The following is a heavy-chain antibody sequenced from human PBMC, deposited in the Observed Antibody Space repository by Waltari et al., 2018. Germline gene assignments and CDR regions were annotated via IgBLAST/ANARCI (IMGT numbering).Heavy chain of an antibody. CDR2: IKHSGST. CDR3: ARGEPRLRYYDYVWGDY. Sequence: QVQLQQWGAGLLKPSETLSLTCAVYGGSFSGYYWSWIRQPPGKGLEWIGEIKHSGSTNYNPSLKSRVTISVDTSKNQFSLKLSSVTAADTAVYYCARGEPRLRYYDYVWGDYWGQGTLVTVSS. CDR1: GGSFSGYY. J-gene: IGHJ4*02. D-gene: IGHD3-16*01. V-gene: IGHV4-34*01.